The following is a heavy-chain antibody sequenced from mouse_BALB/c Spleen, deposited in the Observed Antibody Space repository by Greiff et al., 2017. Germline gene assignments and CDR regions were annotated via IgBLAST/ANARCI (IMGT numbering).Heavy chain of an antibody. CDR2: ILPGSGST. Sequence: QVKLQQSGAELVKPGASVKISCKASGYTFSSYWMQWVKQRPGHGLEWIGEILPGSGSTNYNEKFKGKATFTADTSSNTAYLQLSSLTSEDSAVYYCARYYEYECAMDYWGQGTTVTVSS. J-gene: IGHJ4*01. CDR1: GYTFSSYW. D-gene: IGHD2-4*01. V-gene: IGHV1-9*01. CDR3: ARYYEYECAMDY.